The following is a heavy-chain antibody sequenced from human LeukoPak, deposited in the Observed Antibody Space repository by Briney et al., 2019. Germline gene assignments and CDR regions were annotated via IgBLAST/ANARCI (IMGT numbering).Heavy chain of an antibody. Sequence: SETLSLTCTVSGASMSSYYWSWIRQPAGKGLEWIGHIYSSGRTNYNPSLKSRVTISVDTSKNQFSLKLSPVTAADTAVYYCARVNADTAMDPFYYYYYGMDVWGQGTTVTVSS. D-gene: IGHD5-18*01. CDR2: IYSSGRT. J-gene: IGHJ6*02. CDR1: GASMSSYY. CDR3: ARVNADTAMDPFYYYYYGMDV. V-gene: IGHV4-4*07.